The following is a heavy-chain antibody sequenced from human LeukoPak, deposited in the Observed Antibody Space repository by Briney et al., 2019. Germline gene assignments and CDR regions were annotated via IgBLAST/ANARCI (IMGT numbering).Heavy chain of an antibody. CDR3: AREGSYLDAFDV. CDR1: GFTFRNYW. D-gene: IGHD3-10*01. J-gene: IGHJ3*01. Sequence: GGSLRLSCAASGFTFRNYWMSWVRQAPGKGLEWVANIEQVGSEKKYMDSLMGRFTISRDNAKNSLYLQVNSLTAEDTAVYYCAREGSYLDAFDVWGRGTMVIVSS. V-gene: IGHV3-7*01. CDR2: IEQVGSEK.